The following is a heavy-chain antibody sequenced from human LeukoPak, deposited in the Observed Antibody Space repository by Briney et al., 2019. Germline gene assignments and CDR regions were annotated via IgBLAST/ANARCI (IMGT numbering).Heavy chain of an antibody. CDR1: GFTFSNYG. J-gene: IGHJ4*02. CDR3: AKDIYSYGELDH. V-gene: IGHV3-30*02. CDR2: IRYDARNI. Sequence: QSGGSLRLSCAASGFTFSNYGMHWVRQAPGKGLEWVAFIRYDARNIYYADSVKGRFAISRDNSKKTLYLQMNSLRAEDTAFYYCAKDIYSYGELDHWGQGTLVIVSS. D-gene: IGHD5-18*01.